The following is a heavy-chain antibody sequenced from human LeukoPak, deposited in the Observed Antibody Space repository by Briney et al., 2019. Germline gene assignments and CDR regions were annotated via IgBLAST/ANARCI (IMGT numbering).Heavy chain of an antibody. V-gene: IGHV3-74*01. CDR3: ARDLVARRGYSYGVFDY. Sequence: GGSLRLSCAASGFTFSSYWMHWVRQAPGKGLVWVSRINTDGSSTSYADSVKGRFTISRDNAKNTLYLQMNSLRAEDTAVYYCARDLVARRGYSYGVFDYWGQGTLVTVSS. J-gene: IGHJ4*02. CDR2: INTDGSST. CDR1: GFTFSSYW. D-gene: IGHD5-18*01.